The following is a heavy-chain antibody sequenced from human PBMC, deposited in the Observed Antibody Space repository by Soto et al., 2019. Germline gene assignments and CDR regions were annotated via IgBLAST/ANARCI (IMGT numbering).Heavy chain of an antibody. D-gene: IGHD2-21*01. V-gene: IGHV2-5*02. J-gene: IGHJ5*02. CDR2: IYWDGAV. CDR1: GFSLTANGVG. CDR3: ANRLVSNGAWFDT. Sequence: QITLEESGPTLVKPTQTLTLTCTFSGFSLTANGVGVAWFRQPPGKALEWLALIYWDGAVRYSPSLRSRITITKDTSKDQVFLTVTNLDPVDTGTYYCANRLVSNGAWFDTWGQGMLVTVSS.